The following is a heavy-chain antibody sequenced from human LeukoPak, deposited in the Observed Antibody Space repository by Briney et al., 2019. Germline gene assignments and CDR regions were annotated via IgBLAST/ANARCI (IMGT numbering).Heavy chain of an antibody. Sequence: GGSLRLSCAAPGFTFSSYSMNWVRQAPGKGLEWVSYISSSSSTIYYADSVKGRFTISRDNAKNSLYPQMNSLRAEDTAVYYCARDRRGYDTLTGYSHHWDWGQGTLVTVSS. V-gene: IGHV3-48*04. CDR1: GFTFSSYS. CDR3: ARDRRGYDTLTGYSHHWD. CDR2: ISSSSSTI. J-gene: IGHJ4*02. D-gene: IGHD3-9*01.